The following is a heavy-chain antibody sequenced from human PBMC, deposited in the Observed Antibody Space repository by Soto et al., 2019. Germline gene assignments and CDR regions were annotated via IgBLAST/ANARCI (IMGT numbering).Heavy chain of an antibody. V-gene: IGHV3-48*03. CDR2: ISSSGSTI. J-gene: IGHJ6*02. D-gene: IGHD1-7*01. CDR3: AREGVQVELRSLYYYYGMDV. Sequence: HPGGSLRLSCAASVFTFSSYGMNWVRQGPGKGLEWVSYISSSGSTIYYADSVKGRFTISRDNAKNSLYLQMNSLRAEDTAVYYCAREGVQVELRSLYYYYGMDVWGQGTTVTVSS. CDR1: VFTFSSYG.